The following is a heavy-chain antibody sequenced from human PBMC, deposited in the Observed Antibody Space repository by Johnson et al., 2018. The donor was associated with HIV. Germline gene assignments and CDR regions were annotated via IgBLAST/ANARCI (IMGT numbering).Heavy chain of an antibody. D-gene: IGHD3-16*02. V-gene: IGHV3-30*18. Sequence: QVQLVESGGGLVQPGGSLRLSCAASGFTFSGYGMHWVRQAPGKGLEWVAVISYDGSNKYYAESVRGRFTISRDNSKNTLYLQMNSLRTEDTALYYCAKGSLVGPNDAFDIWGQGTMVTVSS. CDR2: ISYDGSNK. J-gene: IGHJ3*02. CDR3: AKGSLVGPNDAFDI. CDR1: GFTFSGYG.